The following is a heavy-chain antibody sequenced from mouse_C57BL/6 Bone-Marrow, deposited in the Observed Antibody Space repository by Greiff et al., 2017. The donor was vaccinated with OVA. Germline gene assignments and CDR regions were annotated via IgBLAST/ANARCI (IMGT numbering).Heavy chain of an antibody. CDR3: AREGSSGYVDY. Sequence: DVHLVESGGGLVKPGGSLKLSCAASGFTFSSYAMSWVRQTPEKRLEWVATISDGGSYTYYPDNVKGRFTISRDNAKNNLYLQMSHLKSEDTAMYYCAREGSSGYVDYWGQGTTLTVSS. D-gene: IGHD3-2*02. V-gene: IGHV5-4*01. CDR2: ISDGGSYT. J-gene: IGHJ2*01. CDR1: GFTFSSYA.